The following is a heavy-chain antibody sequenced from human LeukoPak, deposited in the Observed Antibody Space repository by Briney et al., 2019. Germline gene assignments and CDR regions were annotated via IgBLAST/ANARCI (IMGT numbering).Heavy chain of an antibody. Sequence: GESLKISCKASGYNFANYWIAWVRLMPGKGLKWMGTIYPGDSDTRYRPSFQGQVTISADKSITTAYLQWSTLKASDTAMYYCTLRGDSNYYDYWGQGTLVTVSS. V-gene: IGHV5-51*01. D-gene: IGHD3-10*01. CDR1: GYNFANYW. J-gene: IGHJ4*02. CDR3: TLRGDSNYYDY. CDR2: IYPGDSDT.